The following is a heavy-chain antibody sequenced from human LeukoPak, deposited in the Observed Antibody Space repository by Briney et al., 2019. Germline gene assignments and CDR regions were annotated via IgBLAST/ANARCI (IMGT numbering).Heavy chain of an antibody. J-gene: IGHJ4*02. Sequence: GESLKISCKAAGYSFTTYWIGWVRQMPGKGLEWMGIVNPADSDTRYSPSFQGQVTISADKSISTAYLQWSSLEASDTAMYYCARQGTGVTFDYWGRGALLTVSS. CDR2: VNPADSDT. D-gene: IGHD3/OR15-3a*01. CDR1: GYSFTTYW. CDR3: ARQGTGVTFDY. V-gene: IGHV5-51*01.